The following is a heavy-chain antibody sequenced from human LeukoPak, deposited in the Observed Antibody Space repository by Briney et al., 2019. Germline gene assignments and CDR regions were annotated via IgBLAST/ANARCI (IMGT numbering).Heavy chain of an antibody. Sequence: ASVKVSCKASGYTFTSYDINWVRQATGQRLEWMGWMNPNSGNTGYAQKFQGRVTMTRNTSINTAYMELSSLRSEDTAVYYCARGGDYYDSSGFPTDYYYGMDVWGQGTTVTVSS. V-gene: IGHV1-8*01. J-gene: IGHJ6*02. D-gene: IGHD3-22*01. CDR3: ARGGDYYDSSGFPTDYYYGMDV. CDR2: MNPNSGNT. CDR1: GYTFTSYD.